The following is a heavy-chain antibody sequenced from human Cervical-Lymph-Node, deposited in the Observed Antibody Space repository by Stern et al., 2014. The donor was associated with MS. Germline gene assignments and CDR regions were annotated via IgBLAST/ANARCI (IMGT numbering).Heavy chain of an antibody. J-gene: IGHJ4*02. V-gene: IGHV1-69*01. Sequence: QVQLVQSGAEVRKPGSSVRVSCKASGGTFSTHAFSWVRQAPGQGLEWLGGVIPLFGPSHYAQNFQGRLTIFADESTSTAYMELTSLTSEDTAVYYCATDGEMTTIGLQYWGQGALVTVSS. CDR1: GGTFSTHA. D-gene: IGHD5-24*01. CDR3: ATDGEMTTIGLQY. CDR2: VIPLFGPS.